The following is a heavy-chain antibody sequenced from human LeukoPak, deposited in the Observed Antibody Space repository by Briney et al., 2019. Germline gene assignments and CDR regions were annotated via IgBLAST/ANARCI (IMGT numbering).Heavy chain of an antibody. V-gene: IGHV3-48*04. CDR2: ISSSSTTI. CDR3: ARSTSGWDFDY. Sequence: GGSLRLSCVASGFTLSSYSMNWVRQAPGKGLEWVSYISSSSTTIYYVDSVKGRFTISRDNAKNSLFLQMNSLRAEDTAVFYCARSTSGWDFDYWGQGTLVTASS. J-gene: IGHJ4*02. D-gene: IGHD6-19*01. CDR1: GFTLSSYS.